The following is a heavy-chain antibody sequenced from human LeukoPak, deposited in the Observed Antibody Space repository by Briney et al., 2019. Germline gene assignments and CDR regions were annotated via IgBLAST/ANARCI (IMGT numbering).Heavy chain of an antibody. Sequence: SETLSLTCTVSGGSIGTYSWNWIRQPPGKGLEWIGYIYYSGTTNYNPSLKSRVTISLDTSKNQFSLKLSSVTAADTAVYYCARGSRGGNAGYQFDYWGQGTLVTVSS. CDR2: IYYSGTT. J-gene: IGHJ4*02. CDR1: GGSIGTYS. D-gene: IGHD4-23*01. V-gene: IGHV4-59*01. CDR3: ARGSRGGNAGYQFDY.